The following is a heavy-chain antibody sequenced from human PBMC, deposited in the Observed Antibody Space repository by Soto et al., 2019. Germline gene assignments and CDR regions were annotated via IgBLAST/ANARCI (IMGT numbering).Heavy chain of an antibody. D-gene: IGHD5-18*01. Sequence: SETLSLTCAVSGGSISSGGYSWSWIRQPPGKGLEWIGYIYHSGSTYYNPSLKSRVTISVDTSKNQFSLKLSSVTAADTAVYYCARGVDTADYYYGMDVWGQGTTVTVSS. CDR2: IYHSGST. CDR3: ARGVDTADYYYGMDV. J-gene: IGHJ6*02. CDR1: GGSISSGGYS. V-gene: IGHV4-30-2*01.